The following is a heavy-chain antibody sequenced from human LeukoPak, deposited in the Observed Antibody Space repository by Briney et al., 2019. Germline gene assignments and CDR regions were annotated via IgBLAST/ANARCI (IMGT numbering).Heavy chain of an antibody. V-gene: IGHV3-30*02. CDR3: AKDLMRDRWFGES. CDR2: IRYEGNDK. D-gene: IGHD3-10*01. Sequence: GGSLRLSWPPSGFPLIIYGINGVGRPPAKGRGGGPFIRYEGNDKYYADSVKGRFTISRDNSKNTLYLEMNSLRVEDTAVYFCAKDLMRDRWFGESWGQGSLVTVSS. CDR1: GFPLIIYG. J-gene: IGHJ5*02.